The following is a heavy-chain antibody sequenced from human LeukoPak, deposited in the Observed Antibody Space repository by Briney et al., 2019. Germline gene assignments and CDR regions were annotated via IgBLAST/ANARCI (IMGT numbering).Heavy chain of an antibody. CDR1: GFIVSNKY. J-gene: IGHJ5*02. CDR2: IYSDGRT. D-gene: IGHD3/OR15-3a*01. V-gene: IGHV3-53*01. CDR3: AKDRDWGAFDA. Sequence: GGSLRLSCAASGFIVSNKYMTWVRQAPGKGLEWVSLIYSDGRTYYADSVRGRCTISRDNSKNTLYLQMNSLRAEDTALYYCAKDRDWGAFDAWGQGTLVTVSS.